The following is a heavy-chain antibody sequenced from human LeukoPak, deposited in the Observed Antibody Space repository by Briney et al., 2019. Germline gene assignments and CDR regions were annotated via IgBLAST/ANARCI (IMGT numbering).Heavy chain of an antibody. Sequence: GGSLRLSCAASGFTFSSYGMHWVRQAPGKGLEWVAVISYDGSNKYYADSVKGRFTISRDNAKNSVYLQMNSLRAEDTAVYNCARDLNSPLDYWGQGTLVTVSS. CDR2: ISYDGSNK. J-gene: IGHJ4*02. CDR3: ARDLNSPLDY. D-gene: IGHD5-18*01. V-gene: IGHV3-30*03. CDR1: GFTFSSYG.